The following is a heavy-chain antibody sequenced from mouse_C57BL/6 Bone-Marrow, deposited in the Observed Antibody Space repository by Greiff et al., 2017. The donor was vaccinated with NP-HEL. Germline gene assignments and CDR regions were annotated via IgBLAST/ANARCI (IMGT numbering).Heavy chain of an antibody. V-gene: IGHV3-8*01. J-gene: IGHJ4*01. Sequence: EVKLMESGPGLAKPSQTLSLPCSVSGYPITSDYRNWIRKFPGNKLEYMGYISYSGSTYYNPSLKSRISITRDTSKNQYYLQLNSVTTEDTATYYCARGLLRAMDYWGQGTSVTVSS. D-gene: IGHD2-3*01. CDR2: ISYSGST. CDR1: GYPITSDY. CDR3: ARGLLRAMDY.